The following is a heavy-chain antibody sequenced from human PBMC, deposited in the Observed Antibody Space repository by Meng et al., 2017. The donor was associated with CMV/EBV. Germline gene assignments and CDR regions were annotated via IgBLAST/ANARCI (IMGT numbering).Heavy chain of an antibody. V-gene: IGHV3-33*01. CDR3: ARDKYYYDSSGYYFYWYFDL. D-gene: IGHD3-22*01. J-gene: IGHJ2*01. CDR2: IWYDGSNK. CDR1: RYG. Sequence: RYGMHWVGQAPGKGLEWVAVIWYDGSNKYYADSVKGRFTISRDNSKNTLYLQMNSLRAEDTAVYYCARDKYYYDSSGYYFYWYFDLWGRGTLVTVSS.